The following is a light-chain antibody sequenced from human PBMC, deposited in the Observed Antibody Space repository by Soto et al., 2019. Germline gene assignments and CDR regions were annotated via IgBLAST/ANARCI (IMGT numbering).Light chain of an antibody. CDR1: QSISSSF. J-gene: IGKJ5*01. Sequence: EIVLTQSPGILSLSPGERASLSCGASQSISSSFLAWYQQKPGQAPRLLIYGASSRATGIPDRFSGTESETDFTLTISRLEPEDFAVYYCQQYDNSPITFGQGTRLE. CDR2: GAS. CDR3: QQYDNSPIT. V-gene: IGKV3-20*01.